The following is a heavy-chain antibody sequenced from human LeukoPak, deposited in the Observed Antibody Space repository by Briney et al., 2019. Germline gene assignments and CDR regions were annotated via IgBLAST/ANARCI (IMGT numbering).Heavy chain of an antibody. D-gene: IGHD3-10*01. CDR3: ARDHLTMVRGVYYYYGMDV. J-gene: IGHJ6*04. CDR1: GFTSRNYA. V-gene: IGHV3-21*01. Sequence: GGSLRLSCAASGFTSRNYAMSWVRQAPGKGLEWVSSISSSSSYIYYADSVKGRFTISRDNAKNSLYLQMNSLRAEDTAVYYCARDHLTMVRGVYYYYGMDVWGKGTTVTVSS. CDR2: ISSSSSYI.